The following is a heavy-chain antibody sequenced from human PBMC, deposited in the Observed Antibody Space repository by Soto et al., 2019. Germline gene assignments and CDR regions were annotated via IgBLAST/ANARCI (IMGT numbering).Heavy chain of an antibody. V-gene: IGHV4-34*01. CDR2: IDHSGST. J-gene: IGHJ4*02. Sequence: SETLSLTCAVYGGSFSGYYWSWIRQPPGKGLEWIGEIDHSGSTNYNPSLKSRVTISVDTSKNQFSLKLSSVTAADTAVYYCARVGTRSDPRDFDYWGQGTLVT. D-gene: IGHD3-3*01. CDR3: ARVGTRSDPRDFDY. CDR1: GGSFSGYY.